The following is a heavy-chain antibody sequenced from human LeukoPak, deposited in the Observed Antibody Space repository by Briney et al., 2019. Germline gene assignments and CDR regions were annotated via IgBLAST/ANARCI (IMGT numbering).Heavy chain of an antibody. CDR1: GFTFSSYG. V-gene: IGHV3-33*01. D-gene: IGHD3-22*01. Sequence: GGSLRLSCAASGFTFSSYGMHWVRQAPSKGLEWVAVIWYDGSNKYYADSVKGRFTISRDNSKNTLYLQMNSLRAEDTAVYYCARDILGTYYYDSSGYSDAFDIWGQGTMVTVSS. CDR2: IWYDGSNK. CDR3: ARDILGTYYYDSSGYSDAFDI. J-gene: IGHJ3*02.